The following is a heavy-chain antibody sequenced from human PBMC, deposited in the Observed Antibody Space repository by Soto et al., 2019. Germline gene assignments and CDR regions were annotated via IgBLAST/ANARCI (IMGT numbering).Heavy chain of an antibody. D-gene: IGHD1-7*01. CDR3: AKAGTSFGTGTTFTWFDP. Sequence: QVQLVESGGGVVQPGRSLRLSCAASGFSFSSYGMHWVRQAPGKGLEWVAVISYDGSNKYYADSVKGRFTISRDNSKNTLYLQMNSLRAEDTAVYYCAKAGTSFGTGTTFTWFDPWGQGTLVTVSS. J-gene: IGHJ5*02. CDR1: GFSFSSYG. V-gene: IGHV3-30*18. CDR2: ISYDGSNK.